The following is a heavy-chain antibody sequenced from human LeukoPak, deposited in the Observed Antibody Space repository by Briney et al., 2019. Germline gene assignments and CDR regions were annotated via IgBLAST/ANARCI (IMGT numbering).Heavy chain of an antibody. J-gene: IGHJ4*02. CDR3: ARRGTSSSWAHFDY. CDR2: IKQDGSEK. Sequence: GGSLRLSCAAAAFTFSSYWMTWVRQAPGKGLEWVAKIKQDGSEKYYLDSVKGRFTISRDNAKNSLYLQMNSLGAEDTAVYYCARRGTSSSWAHFDYWGQGTLVTVSS. V-gene: IGHV3-7*05. D-gene: IGHD6-13*01. CDR1: AFTFSSYW.